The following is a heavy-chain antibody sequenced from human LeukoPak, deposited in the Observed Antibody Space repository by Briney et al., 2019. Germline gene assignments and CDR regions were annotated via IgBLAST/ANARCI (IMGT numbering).Heavy chain of an antibody. Sequence: GGSLRLSCAASGFTFSTYWMSWVRQAPGKGLEWVANIKQDGSEKYYVDSVKGRFTIPRDNAKNSLYLQMNSLRAEDTAVYYCARDGTFTDYGDYGAYACWGQGTLVTVSS. J-gene: IGHJ4*02. V-gene: IGHV3-7*01. D-gene: IGHD4-17*01. CDR3: ARDGTFTDYGDYGAYAC. CDR2: IKQDGSEK. CDR1: GFTFSTYW.